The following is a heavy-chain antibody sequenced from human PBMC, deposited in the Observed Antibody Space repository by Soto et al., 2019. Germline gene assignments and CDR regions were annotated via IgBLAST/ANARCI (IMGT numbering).Heavy chain of an antibody. V-gene: IGHV1-18*04. CDR2: IGGYNGNT. CDR1: GYTFSGYS. J-gene: IGHJ6*02. CDR3: ARDVLCGGAPACPDMDV. Sequence: ASVKVSCKASGYTFSGYSITWVRQAPGQGLEWMGRIGGYNGNTNYARTLRGRLTLTTDTSTSTAYMELRSLTSDDTAVYYCARDVLCGGAPACPDMDVWGQGTTVTVSS. D-gene: IGHD2-21*01.